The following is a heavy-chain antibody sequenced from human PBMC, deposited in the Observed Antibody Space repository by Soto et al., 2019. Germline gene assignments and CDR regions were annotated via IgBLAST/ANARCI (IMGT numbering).Heavy chain of an antibody. V-gene: IGHV3-23*01. D-gene: IGHD6-13*01. Sequence: GGSLRLSCAAYGFTFSAYVMSWVRQAPGKGLEWVSSITRSGGGTYYADSVKGRFTVSRDNSKNTVYLQMNSLRDEDTAVYYCAKLTAAWGQGTLVTVSS. J-gene: IGHJ4*02. CDR2: ITRSGGGT. CDR3: AKLTAA. CDR1: GFTFSAYV.